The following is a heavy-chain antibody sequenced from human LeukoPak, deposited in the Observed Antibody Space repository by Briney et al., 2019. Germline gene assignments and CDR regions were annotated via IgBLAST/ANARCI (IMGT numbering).Heavy chain of an antibody. D-gene: IGHD6-19*01. CDR1: RFTVSSNY. J-gene: IGHJ4*02. V-gene: IGHV4-39*07. CDR2: IYYSGNT. CDR3: ARVVKQWLAYFDY. Sequence: GSLRLSCAASRFTVSSNYMSWVRQAPGKGLEWIGSIYYSGNTFYNPSLKSRVTISVDTSKNQFSLRLSSVTAADTAVYYCARVVKQWLAYFDYWGQGTLVTVSS.